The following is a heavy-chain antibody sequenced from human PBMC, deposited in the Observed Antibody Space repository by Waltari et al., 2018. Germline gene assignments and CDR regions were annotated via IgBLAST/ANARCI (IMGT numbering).Heavy chain of an antibody. V-gene: IGHV3-53*01. CDR1: GFTVSSTY. D-gene: IGHD1-1*01. CDR3: ARATNWVLEAFDL. Sequence: ELQVVESGGGLIQPGASRRLSCAASGFTVSSTYMAWVRQAPGKGPEWVSVIFTSGSTYHADSVKGRFTISRDNSENTVHLQMKNLTAEDTALYYCARATNWVLEAFDLWGQGTMVTVSP. CDR2: IFTSGST. J-gene: IGHJ3*01.